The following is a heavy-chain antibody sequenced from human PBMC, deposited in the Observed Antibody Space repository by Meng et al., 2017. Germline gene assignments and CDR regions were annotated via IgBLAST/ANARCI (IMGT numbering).Heavy chain of an antibody. CDR3: ASVDC. J-gene: IGHJ4*02. V-gene: IGHV3-7*01. CDR1: GFTLSSYW. Sequence: GESLKISCEASGFTLSSYWMSWVRQAPGKGLEWVAIIKQDGSDKYYVDSVKGRFTISRDNAKNSLYLQMNSLRAEDTAVYYCASVDCWGQGTLVTVSS. CDR2: IKQDGSDK.